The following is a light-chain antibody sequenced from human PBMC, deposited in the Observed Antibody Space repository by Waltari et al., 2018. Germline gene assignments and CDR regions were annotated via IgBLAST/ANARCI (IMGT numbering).Light chain of an antibody. CDR3: QQSFRGRT. CDR1: QRISTY. CDR2: GAS. Sequence: DIQMTQSPSSLSASVGDRVSITCRASQRISTYVNWYQQKPGKAPKLLIDGASNLQSGVPTRFGGSGSGTDFTLTISSLQAEDVATYYCQQSFRGRTFGQGTKVEIK. V-gene: IGKV1-39*01. J-gene: IGKJ1*01.